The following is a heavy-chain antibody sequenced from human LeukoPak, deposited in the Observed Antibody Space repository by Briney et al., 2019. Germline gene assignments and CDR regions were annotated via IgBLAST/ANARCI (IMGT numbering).Heavy chain of an antibody. J-gene: IGHJ4*02. CDR3: ARDAPGITMIGRQNDYFDY. CDR1: GFTFSSYA. D-gene: IGHD3-22*01. CDR2: ISGSGGST. V-gene: IGHV3-23*01. Sequence: PGGSLRLSCAASGFTFSSYAMSWVRQAPGKGLEWVSAISGSGGSTYYADSVKGRFTISRDNSKNTLYLQMNSLRAEDTAVYYCARDAPGITMIGRQNDYFDYWGQGTLVTVSS.